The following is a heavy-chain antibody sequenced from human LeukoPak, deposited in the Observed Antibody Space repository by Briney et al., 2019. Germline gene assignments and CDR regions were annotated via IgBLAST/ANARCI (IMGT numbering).Heavy chain of an antibody. V-gene: IGHV3-53*01. Sequence: GGSLRLSCAASGFTVSSNYMSWVRQAPGKGLEWVSVIYSGGSTYYADSVKGRFTISRDNSKNTLYLQMNSLRPEDTAVYYCARDSRGWGAFDIWGQGTMVTVSS. CDR2: IYSGGST. D-gene: IGHD3-10*01. CDR3: ARDSRGWGAFDI. CDR1: GFTVSSNY. J-gene: IGHJ3*02.